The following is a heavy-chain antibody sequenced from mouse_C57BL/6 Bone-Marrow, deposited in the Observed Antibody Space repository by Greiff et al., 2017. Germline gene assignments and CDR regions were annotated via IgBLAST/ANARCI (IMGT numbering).Heavy chain of an antibody. V-gene: IGHV1-85*01. CDR3: ARDDYYGSGGYFDY. D-gene: IGHD1-1*01. Sequence: QVQLKQSGPELVKPGASVKLSCKASGYTFTSYDINWVKQRPGQGLEWIGWISPRDGSTTYNEKFKGKATLTVDTSSSTAYMELHSLTSEDSAVYFCARDDYYGSGGYFDYWGQGTTLTVSS. J-gene: IGHJ2*01. CDR2: ISPRDGST. CDR1: GYTFTSYD.